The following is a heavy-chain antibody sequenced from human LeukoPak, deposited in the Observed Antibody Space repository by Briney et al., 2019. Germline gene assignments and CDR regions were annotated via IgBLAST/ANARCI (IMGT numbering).Heavy chain of an antibody. Sequence: PGGSLRLSCAASGFTFDSYSMNWVRQAPGKGLEWVSSISSTGGTTYYADSVKGRFTISRDNAKNSLYLQMNSLRAEDTAVYYCARRDYDFWSASDAFDIWGQGTMVTVPS. D-gene: IGHD3-3*01. V-gene: IGHV3-48*04. J-gene: IGHJ3*02. CDR2: ISSTGGTT. CDR3: ARRDYDFWSASDAFDI. CDR1: GFTFDSYS.